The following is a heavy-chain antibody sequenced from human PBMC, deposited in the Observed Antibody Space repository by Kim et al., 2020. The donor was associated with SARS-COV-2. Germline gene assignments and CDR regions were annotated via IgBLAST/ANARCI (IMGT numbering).Heavy chain of an antibody. CDR3: ARARIGSGSYYFPFDY. V-gene: IGHV4-59*13. J-gene: IGHJ4*02. CDR1: GGSISSYY. D-gene: IGHD1-26*01. CDR2: IYYSGST. Sequence: SETLSLTCTVSGGSISSYYWSWIRQPPGKGLEWIGYIYYSGSTNYNPSLKSRVTISVDTSKNQFSLKLSSVTAADTAVYYCARARIGSGSYYFPFDYWGQGTLVTVSS.